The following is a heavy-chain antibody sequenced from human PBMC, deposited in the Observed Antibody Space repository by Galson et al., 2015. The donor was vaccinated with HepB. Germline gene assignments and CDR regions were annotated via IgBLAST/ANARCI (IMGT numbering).Heavy chain of an antibody. D-gene: IGHD3-10*01. CDR2: IKEDGSQK. Sequence: SLRLSCAASGFTFSTYWMSWVRQAPGKGLEWVANIKEDGSQKYYVDSVKGRFTIYRDNAKNSLYLQMNNLRVEDTALYYCARDRPLGSYDYWGQGTLVTVSA. CDR3: ARDRPLGSYDY. J-gene: IGHJ4*02. V-gene: IGHV3-7*03. CDR1: GFTFSTYW.